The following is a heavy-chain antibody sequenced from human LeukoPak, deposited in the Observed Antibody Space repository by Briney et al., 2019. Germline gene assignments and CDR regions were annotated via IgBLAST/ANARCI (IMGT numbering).Heavy chain of an antibody. CDR3: AKDPQGGRLDYFDY. D-gene: IGHD3-16*01. CDR1: GLTFSNYA. J-gene: IGHJ4*02. CDR2: ISSSGGST. V-gene: IGHV3-23*01. Sequence: GGSLRPSCAASGLTFSNYAMSWVRQAPGKGLEWVSTISSSGGSTNYVDSVKGRFTISRDNSKNTLYMQMNSLRAQDPAVYYRAKDPQGGRLDYFDYWGQGTLVTLSS.